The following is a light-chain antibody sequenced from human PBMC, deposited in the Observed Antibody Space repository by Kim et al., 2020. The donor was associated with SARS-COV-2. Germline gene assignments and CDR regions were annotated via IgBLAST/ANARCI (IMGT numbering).Light chain of an antibody. CDR3: AAWDDSLTAWV. CDR2: YDN. Sequence: QSLLTQPPSVSEAPRQRVTISCSGSSSNIGKNAVNWYQQLPGKAPKLLIYYDNLLPSGVSDRFSGSKSGTSASLAISGLQSEDEADYYCAAWDDSLTAWVFGGGTQLTVL. V-gene: IGLV1-36*01. CDR1: SSNIGKNA. J-gene: IGLJ3*02.